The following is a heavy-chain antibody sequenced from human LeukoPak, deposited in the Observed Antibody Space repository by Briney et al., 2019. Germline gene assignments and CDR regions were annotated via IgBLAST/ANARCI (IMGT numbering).Heavy chain of an antibody. J-gene: IGHJ4*02. CDR2: ISSSGSTI. Sequence: PGRSLRLSCAASGFTFSDYYMSWIRQAPGKGLEWVSYISSSGSTIYYADSVKGRFTISRDNAKNSLYLQMNSLRAEDTAVYYCAIDPRSRPPFDYWGQGTLVTVSS. CDR3: AIDPRSRPPFDY. CDR1: GFTFSDYY. V-gene: IGHV3-11*01.